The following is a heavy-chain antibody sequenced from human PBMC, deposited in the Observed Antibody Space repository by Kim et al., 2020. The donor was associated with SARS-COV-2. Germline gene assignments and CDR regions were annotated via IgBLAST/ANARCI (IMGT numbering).Heavy chain of an antibody. Sequence: ASVKVSCKASGYTFTGYYMHWVRQAPGQGLEWMGWINPNSGGTNYAQKFQGRVTMTRDTSISTAYMELSRLRSDDTAVYYCAIYGEGYCSSTSCYFRYNWNYPLVEWGQGTLVTVSS. V-gene: IGHV1-2*02. D-gene: IGHD2-2*01. CDR3: AIYGEGYCSSTSCYFRYNWNYPLVE. CDR1: GYTFTGYY. J-gene: IGHJ4*02. CDR2: INPNSGGT.